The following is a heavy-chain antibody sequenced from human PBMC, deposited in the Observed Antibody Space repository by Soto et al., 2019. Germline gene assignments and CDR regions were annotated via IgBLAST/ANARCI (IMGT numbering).Heavy chain of an antibody. Sequence: AAVKVSCKGSGYSFTSYGISWVRQAPGQGLEWMGWISAYNGNTDYAQKLQGRVTMTTDTSTSTAYMELRSLRSDDTAVYYCARVATTVTTFHYYYYMDVWGKGTTVTVSS. V-gene: IGHV1-18*01. D-gene: IGHD4-17*01. CDR1: GYSFTSYG. CDR3: ARVATTVTTFHYYYYMDV. J-gene: IGHJ6*03. CDR2: ISAYNGNT.